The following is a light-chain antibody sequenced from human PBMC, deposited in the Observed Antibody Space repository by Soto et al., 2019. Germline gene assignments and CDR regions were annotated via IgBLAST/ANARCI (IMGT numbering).Light chain of an antibody. CDR1: SSDVGSYNS. V-gene: IGLV2-23*02. CDR3: CSYAGSGTLL. J-gene: IGLJ2*01. CDR2: AVT. Sequence: QSALTQPASVSGSPGQSIAISCTGTSSDVGSYNSVSWYQQFPGKAPKLILYAVTNRPSGVSNRFSASKSGNTASLAISGLQTADEADYYCCSYAGSGTLLFGGGTKLTVL.